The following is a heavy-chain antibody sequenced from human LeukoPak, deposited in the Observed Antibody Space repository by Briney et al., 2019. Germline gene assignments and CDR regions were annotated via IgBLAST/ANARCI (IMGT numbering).Heavy chain of an antibody. CDR1: GFTFSSYW. D-gene: IGHD3-10*01. Sequence: GGSLRLSCAASGFTFSSYWMSWVRQAPGKGLEWVANIKQDGSEKYYVDSVKGRFTISRDNDKNAFYLQMNSLRAQDTAVYYCGGEFQRFGELLYDDFDYWGQGTLVTVSS. CDR2: IKQDGSEK. CDR3: GGEFQRFGELLYDDFDY. J-gene: IGHJ4*02. V-gene: IGHV3-7*01.